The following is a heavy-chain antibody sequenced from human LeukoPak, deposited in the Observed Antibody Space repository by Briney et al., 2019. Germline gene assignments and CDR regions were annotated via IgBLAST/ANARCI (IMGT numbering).Heavy chain of an antibody. CDR2: IKQDGSDE. Sequence: PGGSLRLSCAASGFTFSSHWMSWVRQAPGKGLEWVANIKQDGSDEYYMDSVKGRFTISRDNAKNSLYLQMNSLRAEDTAVYYCARDQPVAALDYWGQGPWSPSPQ. J-gene: IGHJ4*02. D-gene: IGHD6-19*01. CDR3: ARDQPVAALDY. CDR1: GFTFSSHW. V-gene: IGHV3-7*01.